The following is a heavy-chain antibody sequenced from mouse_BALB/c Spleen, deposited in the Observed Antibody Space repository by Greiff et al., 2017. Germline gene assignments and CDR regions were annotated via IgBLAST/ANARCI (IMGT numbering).Heavy chain of an antibody. J-gene: IGHJ4*01. D-gene: IGHD2-3*01. CDR1: GYTFTSYW. CDR3: ARPYDGYYYAMDY. V-gene: IGHV1S81*02. Sequence: VQLQQPGAELVKPGASVKLSCTASGYTFTSYWMHWVQQRPGQGLEWIGEINPSNGRTNYNEKFKSKATLTVDKSSSTDYMQLSSLTSEDSAVYYCARPYDGYYYAMDYWGQGTSVTVSS. CDR2: INPSNGRT.